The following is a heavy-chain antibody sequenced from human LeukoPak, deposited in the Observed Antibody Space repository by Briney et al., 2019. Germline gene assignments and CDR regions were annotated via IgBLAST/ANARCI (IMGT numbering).Heavy chain of an antibody. CDR1: GYTFTGYY. D-gene: IGHD6-19*01. J-gene: IGHJ4*02. CDR2: INPNSGGT. CDR3: AREGFDLVAVAGLP. Sequence: RASVKVSCKASGYTFTGYYMHWVRQAPGQGLEWMGWINPNSGGTNCAQKFQGRVTMTRDTSISTAYMELSRLRSDDTAVYYCAREGFDLVAVAGLPWGQGTLVTVSS. V-gene: IGHV1-2*02.